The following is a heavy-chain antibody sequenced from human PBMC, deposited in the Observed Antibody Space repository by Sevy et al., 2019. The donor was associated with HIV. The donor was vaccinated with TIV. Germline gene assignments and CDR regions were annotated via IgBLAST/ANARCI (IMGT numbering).Heavy chain of an antibody. CDR1: GFTFSSYG. D-gene: IGHD3-22*01. V-gene: IGHV3-30*18. CDR2: ISYDGSNK. J-gene: IGHJ4*02. CDR3: AKDGAPHYYDSSGYFGS. Sequence: GGSLRLSCAASGFTFSSYGMHWVRLAPGKGLEWVAVISYDGSNKYYADSVKGRFTISRDNSKNTLYLQMNSLRAEDTAVYYCAKDGAPHYYDSSGYFGSWGQGTLVTVSS.